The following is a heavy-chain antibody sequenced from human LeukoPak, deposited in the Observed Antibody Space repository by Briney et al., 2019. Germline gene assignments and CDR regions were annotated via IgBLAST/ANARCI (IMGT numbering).Heavy chain of an antibody. D-gene: IGHD4/OR15-4a*01. CDR3: ASGGANYYFDY. V-gene: IGHV4-34*01. CDR2: INHSGST. J-gene: IGHJ4*02. Sequence: SETLSLTCAVYGGSFSGYYWSWIRQPPGKGLEWIGKINHSGSTNYNPSLKSRVTISVDTSKNQFSLKLSSVTAADTAVYYCASGGANYYFDYWGQGTLVTVSS. CDR1: GGSFSGYY.